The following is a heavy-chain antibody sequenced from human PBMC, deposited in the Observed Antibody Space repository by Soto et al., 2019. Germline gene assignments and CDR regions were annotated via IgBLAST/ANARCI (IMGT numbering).Heavy chain of an antibody. CDR3: ARALSSYCSGGSCYYYYYMDV. V-gene: IGHV3-11*01. Sequence: GGSLRLSCAASGFTFSDYYMSWIRQAPGKGLEWVSYISSSGSTIYYADSVKGRFTISRDNAKNSLYLQMNSLRAEDTAVYYCARALSSYCSGGSCYYYYYMDVWGKGTTVTVSS. CDR2: ISSSGSTI. CDR1: GFTFSDYY. D-gene: IGHD2-15*01. J-gene: IGHJ6*03.